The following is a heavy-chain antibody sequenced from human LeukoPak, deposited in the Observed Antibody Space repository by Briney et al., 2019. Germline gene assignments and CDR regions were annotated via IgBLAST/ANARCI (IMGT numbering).Heavy chain of an antibody. Sequence: SETLSLTCAVSGGSFSGYYWSWIRQPPGKGLEWIGEINHSGSTNYNPSLKSRVTISVDTSKNQFSLKLSSVTAADTAVYYCARGSRSRRSSWASYYYYGMDVWGQGTTVTVSS. CDR3: ARGSRSRRSSWASYYYYGMDV. V-gene: IGHV4-34*01. J-gene: IGHJ6*02. CDR2: INHSGST. D-gene: IGHD6-13*01. CDR1: GGSFSGYY.